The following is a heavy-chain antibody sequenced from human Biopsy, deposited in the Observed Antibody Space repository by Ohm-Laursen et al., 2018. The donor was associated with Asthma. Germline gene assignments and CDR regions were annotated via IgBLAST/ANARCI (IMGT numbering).Heavy chain of an antibody. D-gene: IGHD2-2*01. CDR3: ARGGLGYCSSTSCYQNYYCGMDV. CDR1: GFSFSSYG. V-gene: IGHV3-33*01. CDR2: IWYDGSNK. Sequence: SLSLSCAASGFSFSSYGMHWVRQAPGKALEWVAVIWYDGSNKYYADSVKGRFTISRDNSKNTLYLQMNSLRAEDTAVYYCARGGLGYCSSTSCYQNYYCGMDVWGQGTTVTVSS. J-gene: IGHJ6*02.